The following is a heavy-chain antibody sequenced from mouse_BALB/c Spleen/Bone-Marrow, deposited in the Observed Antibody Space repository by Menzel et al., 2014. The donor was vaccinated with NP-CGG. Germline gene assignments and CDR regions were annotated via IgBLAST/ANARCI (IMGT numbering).Heavy chain of an antibody. CDR1: GYTFTSYY. CDR2: INPSNGGT. CDR3: TREAYYDYDYFDY. D-gene: IGHD2-4*01. J-gene: IGHJ2*01. V-gene: IGHV1S81*02. Sequence: QVQLQQSGAELVKPGASVKLYRKASGYTFTSYYMYWVKQRPGQGLEWIGGINPSNGGTNFNEKFKSKATLTVDKSSSTAYMQLSSLTSEDSAVYYCTREAYYDYDYFDYWGQGTTLTVSS.